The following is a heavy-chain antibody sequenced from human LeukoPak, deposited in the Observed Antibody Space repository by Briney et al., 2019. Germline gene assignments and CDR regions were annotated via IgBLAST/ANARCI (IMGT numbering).Heavy chain of an antibody. CDR1: GFTLSSYE. D-gene: IGHD6-13*01. CDR2: ISNSGSTI. J-gene: IGHJ4*02. V-gene: IGHV3-48*03. Sequence: GGSLRLSCTVSGFTLSSYEMTWFRQAPGKGLEWVSYISNSGSTIYYADSVKGRFTISRDNAKNSLYLQMNSLTAEDTAVYYCARDYWSYSASWLDFWGQGTLVTVSS. CDR3: ARDYWSYSASWLDF.